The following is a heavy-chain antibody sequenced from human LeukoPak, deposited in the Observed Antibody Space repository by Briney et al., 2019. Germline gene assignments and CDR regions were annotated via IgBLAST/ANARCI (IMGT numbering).Heavy chain of an antibody. Sequence: PSETLSLTCTVSAGSISNYYWSWIRHPAAKGLEWIGLIYTSVVTNYNPSLESRVTLSVDTSKKQFSLKLTSVPAADTAVYYCAREYCISSSCFHYSYYYFMDVWGKGTKVTVSS. V-gene: IGHV4-4*07. CDR2: IYTSVVT. J-gene: IGHJ6*04. D-gene: IGHD2-2*01. CDR3: AREYCISSSCFHYSYYYFMDV. CDR1: AGSISNYY.